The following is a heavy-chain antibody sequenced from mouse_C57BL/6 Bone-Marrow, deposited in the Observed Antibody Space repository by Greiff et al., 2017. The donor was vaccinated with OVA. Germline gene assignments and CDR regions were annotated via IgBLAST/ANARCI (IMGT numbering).Heavy chain of an antibody. CDR1: GISITTGNYR. V-gene: IGHV3-5*01. Sequence: EVQLVESGPGLVKPSQTVFLTCTVTGISITTGNYRWSWIRQFPGNKLEWIGYIYYSGTITYNPSLTSRTTITRDTPKNQFFLEMNSLTAEDTATYYCARDAIAYDGYRYFDVWGTGTTVTVSS. D-gene: IGHD2-3*01. CDR3: ARDAIAYDGYRYFDV. CDR2: IYYSGTI. J-gene: IGHJ1*03.